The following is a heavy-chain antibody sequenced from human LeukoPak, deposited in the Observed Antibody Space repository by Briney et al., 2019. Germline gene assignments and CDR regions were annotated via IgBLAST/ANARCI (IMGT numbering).Heavy chain of an antibody. CDR3: ARVYGGPFDY. Sequence: AGGSLRLSCAASGFTVSSNYMSWVRQAPGKGLEWVSIIYRGGSTYYADSVQGRFTISRDDSKNTVYLQMNSLRAEDTAVYYCARVYGGPFDYWGQGTLVTVSS. V-gene: IGHV3-53*01. CDR1: GFTVSSNY. J-gene: IGHJ4*02. CDR2: IYRGGST. D-gene: IGHD4-23*01.